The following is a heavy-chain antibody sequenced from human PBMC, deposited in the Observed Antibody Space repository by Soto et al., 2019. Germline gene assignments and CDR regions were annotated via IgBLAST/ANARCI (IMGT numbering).Heavy chain of an antibody. D-gene: IGHD6-19*01. J-gene: IGHJ5*02. Sequence: PGGSVRLSCAASGFTFSSYAMSWARQAQGKGLEWVSAISGSGGSTYYADSVKGRFTISRDNAKNTLYLQMNSLRAEDTAVYYCAKESVAGKLHWFDPWGQGTLVTVSS. CDR2: ISGSGGST. V-gene: IGHV3-23*01. CDR1: GFTFSSYA. CDR3: AKESVAGKLHWFDP.